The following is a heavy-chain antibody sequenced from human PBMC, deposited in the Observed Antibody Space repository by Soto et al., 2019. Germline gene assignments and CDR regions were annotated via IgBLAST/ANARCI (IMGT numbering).Heavy chain of an antibody. CDR3: AKDPNGDYLGAFAC. CDR2: ISASGGGT. D-gene: IGHD4-17*01. CDR1: GFTFGNYV. J-gene: IGHJ3*01. Sequence: QMLESGGGLVQPGGSLRLSCAASGFTFGNYVVTWVRQAPGRGLEWVSAISASGGGTFYADSVRGRFTISRDNYKNTLYLEMNSLRAEDTALYFCAKDPNGDYLGAFACWGRGTMVIVSS. V-gene: IGHV3-23*01.